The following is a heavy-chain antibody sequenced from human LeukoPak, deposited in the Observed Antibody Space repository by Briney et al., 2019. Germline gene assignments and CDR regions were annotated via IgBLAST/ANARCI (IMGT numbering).Heavy chain of an antibody. CDR3: ARGKKFITIFGVVTSVGYMDV. J-gene: IGHJ6*03. CDR2: INHSGST. CDR1: GGSFSGYY. Sequence: SETLSLTCAVYGGSFSGYYWSWIRQPPGKGLEWIGEINHSGSTNYNPSLKSRVTISVNTSKNQFSLKLSSVTAADTAVYYCARGKKFITIFGVVTSVGYMDVWGKGTTVTVSS. V-gene: IGHV4-34*01. D-gene: IGHD3-3*01.